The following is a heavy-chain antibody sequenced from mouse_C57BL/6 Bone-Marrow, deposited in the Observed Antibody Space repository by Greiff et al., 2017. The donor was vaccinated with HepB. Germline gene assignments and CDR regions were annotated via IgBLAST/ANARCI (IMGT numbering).Heavy chain of an antibody. D-gene: IGHD2-2*01. CDR2: INPSNGGT. V-gene: IGHV1-53*01. CDR3: ARKMRGYEGFAY. CDR1: GYTFTSYW. J-gene: IGHJ3*01. Sequence: QVQLQQPGTELVKPGASVKLSCKASGYTFTSYWMHWVKQRPGQGLEWIGNINPSNGGTNYNEKFKSKTTLTVDKSSSTAYMQLSSLTSEDAAAYYCARKMRGYEGFAYWGQGTLVAVSA.